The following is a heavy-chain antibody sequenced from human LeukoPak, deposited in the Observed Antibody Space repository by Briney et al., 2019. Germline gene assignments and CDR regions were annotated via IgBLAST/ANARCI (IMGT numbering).Heavy chain of an antibody. V-gene: IGHV4-59*01. CDR2: IHYSGST. CDR1: GGSISRYY. CDR3: ARGGFLDPFDP. J-gene: IGHJ5*02. D-gene: IGHD1-1*01. Sequence: SETLSLTCTLSGGSISRYYWNWMRQPPGKGLEWIGYIHYSGSTKYNPSLKSRVTISVDTSKNQFSLRLTSVTAADTAVYYCARGGFLDPFDPWGQGTLVTVSS.